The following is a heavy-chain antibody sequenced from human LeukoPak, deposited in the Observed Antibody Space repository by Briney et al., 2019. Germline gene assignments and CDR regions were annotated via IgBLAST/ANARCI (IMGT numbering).Heavy chain of an antibody. CDR1: GGSIGSRSFY. J-gene: IGHJ5*02. D-gene: IGHD5-12*01. V-gene: IGHV4-39*01. CDR2: IDHSGNT. Sequence: KPSETLSLTCNVSGGSIGSRSFYWGWIRQPTGQGLEFIGSIDHSGNTNYNSSLKSRVTISADTSRNQFSLKLRSVTAADTAVYYCARRTSGGYSGYIDRWGLGTLVTVSS. CDR3: ARRTSGGYSGYIDR.